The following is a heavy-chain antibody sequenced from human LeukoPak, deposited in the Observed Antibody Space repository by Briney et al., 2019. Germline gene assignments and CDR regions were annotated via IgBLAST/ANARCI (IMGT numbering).Heavy chain of an antibody. CDR3: AREGYYDSSGYYYVGFDY. J-gene: IGHJ4*02. Sequence: SETLSLTCTVSGGSISSYYWSWIRQPAGKGLEWIGRIYTSGSTNYNPSLKSRVTMSVDTSKNQFSLKLSSVTAADTAVYYCAREGYYDSSGYYYVGFDYWGQGTLVTVSS. CDR1: GGSISSYY. V-gene: IGHV4-4*07. D-gene: IGHD3-22*01. CDR2: IYTSGST.